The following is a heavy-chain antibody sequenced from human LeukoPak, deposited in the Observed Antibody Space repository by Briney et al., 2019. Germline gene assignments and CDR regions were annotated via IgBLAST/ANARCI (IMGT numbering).Heavy chain of an antibody. D-gene: IGHD4-11*01. Sequence: GASVKVSCKASGYTFTGYYMHWVRQAPGQGLEWMGRINPNSGGTNYAQKFQGRVTMTRDTSISTVYMELNSLRSDDTAIYYCARVTGVTDSKSALGYWRQATLVTVSS. CDR2: INPNSGGT. J-gene: IGHJ4*02. V-gene: IGHV1-2*06. CDR1: GYTFTGYY. CDR3: ARVTGVTDSKSALGY.